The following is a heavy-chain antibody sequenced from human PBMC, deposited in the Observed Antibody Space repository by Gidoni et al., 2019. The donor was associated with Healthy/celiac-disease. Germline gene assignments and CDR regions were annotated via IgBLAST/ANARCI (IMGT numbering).Heavy chain of an antibody. Sequence: EVQLVESGGGLVQPGRSLRLSCAASGFTFDDYAMHWVRQAPGKGLEWVSGISWNSGSIGYADSVKGRFTISRDNAKNSLYLQMNSLRAEDTALYYCAKVLRGSKPNDAFDIWGQGTMVTVSS. V-gene: IGHV3-9*01. CDR2: ISWNSGSI. J-gene: IGHJ3*02. CDR1: GFTFDDYA. D-gene: IGHD1-26*01. CDR3: AKVLRGSKPNDAFDI.